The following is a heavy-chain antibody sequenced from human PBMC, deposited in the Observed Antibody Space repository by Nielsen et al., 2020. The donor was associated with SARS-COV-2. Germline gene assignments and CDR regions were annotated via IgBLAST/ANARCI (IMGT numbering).Heavy chain of an antibody. D-gene: IGHD3-22*01. CDR3: AALNYYDSSGYYGLDV. J-gene: IGHJ6*02. CDR2: INWNGGST. Sequence: GGSLRLSCAASGFTFDVYGMSWARQAPGKGLEWVSGINWNGGSTGYADSVKGRFTISRDNAKNSLYLQMNSLRAEDTALYHCAALNYYDSSGYYGLDVWGQGTTVTVSS. V-gene: IGHV3-20*01. CDR1: GFTFDVYG.